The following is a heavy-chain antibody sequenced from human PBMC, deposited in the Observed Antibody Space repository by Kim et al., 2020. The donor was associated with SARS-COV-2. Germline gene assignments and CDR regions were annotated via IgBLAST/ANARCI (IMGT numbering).Heavy chain of an antibody. Sequence: GGSLRLSCSASGFTFSSYAMHWVRQAPGKGLEYVSAISSNGGSSYYADSVKGRFTISRDNSKNTLYLQMSSRRAEDTAVYYCVPFPSAAGTYYGDYRGGWGQGTLVTVSS. D-gene: IGHD4-17*01. CDR2: ISSNGGSS. CDR3: VPFPSAAGTYYGDYRGG. CDR1: GFTFSSYA. V-gene: IGHV3-64D*06. J-gene: IGHJ4*02.